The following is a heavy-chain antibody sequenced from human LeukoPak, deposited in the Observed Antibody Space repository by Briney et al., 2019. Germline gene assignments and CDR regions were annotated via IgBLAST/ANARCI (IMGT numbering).Heavy chain of an antibody. J-gene: IGHJ4*02. CDR3: ARLERDILTGYLKFDY. CDR2: IHESGRT. D-gene: IGHD3-9*01. Sequence: KSSETLSLTCAVSGASISSDHWWTWVHQPPGKGLEWIGEIHESGRTNYSPSLKSRVTFSVDKSRNQVSLRLNSVTAADTAVYYCARLERDILTGYLKFDYWGQGILVTVSS. V-gene: IGHV4-4*02. CDR1: GASISSDHW.